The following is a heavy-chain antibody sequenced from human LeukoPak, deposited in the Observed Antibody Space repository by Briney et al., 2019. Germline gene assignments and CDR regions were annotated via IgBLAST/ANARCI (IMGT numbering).Heavy chain of an antibody. V-gene: IGHV4-34*01. CDR1: GGSFSGYY. Sequence: SETLSLTCAVYGGSFSGYYWSWIRQPPGKGLEWIGEINHSGSTNYNPSLKSRVSMSLDTSKNQLSLKLSSVTAADTAVYYCARVTVGVRGLHFDNWGQGTLVTVSS. CDR3: ARVTVGVRGLHFDN. J-gene: IGHJ4*02. D-gene: IGHD3-10*01. CDR2: INHSGST.